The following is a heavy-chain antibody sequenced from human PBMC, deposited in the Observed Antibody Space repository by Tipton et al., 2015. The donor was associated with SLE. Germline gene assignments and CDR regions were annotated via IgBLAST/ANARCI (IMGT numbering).Heavy chain of an antibody. D-gene: IGHD1-26*01. CDR1: GGSISGTNYY. J-gene: IGHJ4*02. CDR3: ARAVGAAFDY. CDR2: FYTSGST. Sequence: TLSLTCSVSGGSISGTNYYWDWIRQPPGKGLEWIGHFYTSGSTNYNPSLKSRVTISVDTSKNQFSLKLTSVTAADTAIYYCARAVGAAFDYWGQGTLVTVSS. V-gene: IGHV4-61*05.